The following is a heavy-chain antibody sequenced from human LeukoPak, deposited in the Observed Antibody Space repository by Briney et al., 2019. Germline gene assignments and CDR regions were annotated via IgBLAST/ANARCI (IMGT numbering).Heavy chain of an antibody. Sequence: GASVKVSCKASGYTFTSYYMHWVRQAPGQGLEWMGIVNRSGGSTSYAQKFQGRVTMTRDMSTSTVYMELSSLRSEDTAVYYCARSGGNYDSSGPYFDYWGQGTLVTVSS. CDR3: ARSGGNYDSSGPYFDY. D-gene: IGHD3-22*01. J-gene: IGHJ4*02. V-gene: IGHV1-46*01. CDR2: VNRSGGST. CDR1: GYTFTSYY.